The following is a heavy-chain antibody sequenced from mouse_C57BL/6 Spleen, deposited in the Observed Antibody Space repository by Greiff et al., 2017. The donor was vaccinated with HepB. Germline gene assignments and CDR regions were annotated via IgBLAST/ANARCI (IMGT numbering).Heavy chain of an antibody. V-gene: IGHV1-78*01. J-gene: IGHJ1*03. CDR2: IYPRDGST. Sequence: VQLQESDAELVKPGASVKISCKVSGYTFTDHTIHWMKQRPEQGLEWIGYIYPRDGSTKYNEKFKGKATLTADKSSSTAYMQLNSLTSEDSAVYFCARREDYYGSSGYFDVWGTGTTVTVSS. D-gene: IGHD1-1*01. CDR3: ARREDYYGSSGYFDV. CDR1: GYTFTDHT.